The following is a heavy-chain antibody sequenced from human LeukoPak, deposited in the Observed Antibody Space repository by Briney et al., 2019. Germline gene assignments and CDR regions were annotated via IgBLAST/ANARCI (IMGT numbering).Heavy chain of an antibody. CDR1: GGSISSGGYY. CDR2: IYYSGST. Sequence: SETLSLTCTVSGGSISSGGYYWSWIRQHPGKGLEWIGYIYYSGSTYYSPSLKSRVTISVDTSKNQFSLKLSSVTAADTAVYYCARVGFELERGFDPWGQGTLVTVSS. V-gene: IGHV4-31*03. J-gene: IGHJ5*02. CDR3: ARVGFELERGFDP. D-gene: IGHD1-1*01.